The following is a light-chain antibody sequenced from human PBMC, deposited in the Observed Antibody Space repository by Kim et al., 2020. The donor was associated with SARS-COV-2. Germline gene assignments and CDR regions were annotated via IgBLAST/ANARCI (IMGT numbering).Light chain of an antibody. Sequence: VAWGQRVRITCQGDSLRSYYTTWFQQEPGQAPLVVVYGKNNRPSGIPARFSGSSSGNTASLTITGTQAGDEADYYCNSRDNNDNVLFGGGTQLTVL. CDR1: SLRSYY. J-gene: IGLJ2*01. CDR2: GKN. V-gene: IGLV3-19*01. CDR3: NSRDNNDNVL.